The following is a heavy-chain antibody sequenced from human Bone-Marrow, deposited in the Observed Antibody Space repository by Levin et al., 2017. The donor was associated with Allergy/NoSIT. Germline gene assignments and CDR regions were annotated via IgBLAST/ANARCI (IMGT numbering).Heavy chain of an antibody. Sequence: GGSLRLSCAASGFTFSSYGMHWVRQAPGKGLEWVAVIWYDGSNKYYADSVKGRFTISRDNSKNTLYLQMNSLRAEDTAVYYCAIPGSYSDFDYWGQGTLVTVSS. CDR2: IWYDGSNK. V-gene: IGHV3-33*01. D-gene: IGHD1-26*01. CDR1: GFTFSSYG. CDR3: AIPGSYSDFDY. J-gene: IGHJ4*02.